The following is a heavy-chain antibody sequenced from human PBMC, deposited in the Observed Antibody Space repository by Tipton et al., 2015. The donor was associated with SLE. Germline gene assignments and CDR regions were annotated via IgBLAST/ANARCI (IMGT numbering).Heavy chain of an antibody. Sequence: TLSLTCAVYGGSITSSSYYWAWIRQSPGEGVEWIGEIYYRGSTNYNPSLESRVTISVDTSKNQFSLKLSSVTAADTAVYYCARGGGFDAFDIWGQGTMVTVSS. CDR1: GGSITSSSYY. V-gene: IGHV4-39*07. CDR2: IYYRGST. CDR3: ARGGGFDAFDI. J-gene: IGHJ3*02.